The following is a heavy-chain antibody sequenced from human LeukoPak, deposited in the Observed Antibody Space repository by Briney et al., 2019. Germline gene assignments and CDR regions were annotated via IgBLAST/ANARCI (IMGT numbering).Heavy chain of an antibody. V-gene: IGHV3-73*01. CDR3: AGDYNFLTGLNY. CDR1: GLTFSGSG. Sequence: GGSLRLSCAASGLTFSGSGIHWVRQASGKGLEWLGRIGRQGDSDATRYAALLKGKFTISRVDSRNTAYLQMNSLKTEDTAVYYCAGDYNFLTGLNYWGQGTLVTVSS. J-gene: IGHJ4*02. CDR2: IGRQGDSDAT. D-gene: IGHD3-9*01.